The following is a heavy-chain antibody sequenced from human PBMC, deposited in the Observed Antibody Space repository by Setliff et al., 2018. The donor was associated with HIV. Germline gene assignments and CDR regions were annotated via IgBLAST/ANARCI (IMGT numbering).Heavy chain of an antibody. D-gene: IGHD3-10*01. Sequence: TSETLSLTCTVPGGSISSGDYYWSWIRQHPRKGLEWIGYIYYTGSTYYNPSLKSRVTISVDTSKNQFSLKLSSVTAADTAVYYCARAPFYYGSGSYQTFDYWGQGTLVTVSS. CDR3: ARAPFYYGSGSYQTFDY. V-gene: IGHV4-31*03. CDR1: GGSISSGDYY. J-gene: IGHJ4*02. CDR2: IYYTGST.